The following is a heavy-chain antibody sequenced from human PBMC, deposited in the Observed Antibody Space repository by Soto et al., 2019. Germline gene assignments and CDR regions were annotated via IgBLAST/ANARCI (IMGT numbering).Heavy chain of an antibody. CDR3: ARVFSYYDSSGYYYFDY. Sequence: GGSLRLSCAASGFTFSSYAVTWVRQAPGKGPEWISSISGSGSTIYYADSVKGRFTISRDNSKNTLYLQMSSLRAEDTAVYYCARVFSYYDSSGYYYFDYWAREPWSPSPQ. CDR2: ISGSGSTI. J-gene: IGHJ4*02. D-gene: IGHD3-22*01. V-gene: IGHV3-23*01. CDR1: GFTFSSYA.